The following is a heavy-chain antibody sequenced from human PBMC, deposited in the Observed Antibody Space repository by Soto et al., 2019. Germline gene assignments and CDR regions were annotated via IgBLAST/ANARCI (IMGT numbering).Heavy chain of an antibody. CDR2: INAGNGNT. CDR3: AREEYCGGDCYQDAFDI. D-gene: IGHD2-21*02. V-gene: IGHV1-3*01. J-gene: IGHJ3*02. Sequence: QVQLVQSGAEVKKPGASVKVSCKASGYTFTSYTMHWVRQAPGQRLEWMGWINAGNGNTKYSQKFQGRVTITRDTSXSXXYMELSSLRSEDTAVYYCAREEYCGGDCYQDAFDIWGQGTMVTVSS. CDR1: GYTFTSYT.